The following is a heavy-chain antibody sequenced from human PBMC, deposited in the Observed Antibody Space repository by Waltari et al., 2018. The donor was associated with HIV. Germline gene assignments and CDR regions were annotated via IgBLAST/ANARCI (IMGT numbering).Heavy chain of an antibody. CDR3: AAGTGRSDFDY. CDR1: GFAFADAW. J-gene: IGHJ4*02. Sequence: EVQLVESGVGLVEPGGSLRLSCAAYGFAFADAWMNWVRQAPGKGLEWVARIKGKTDAGTRDFAAPVKGRFSISRNYLKNTVDLQMNNLKTEDTALYYCAAGTGRSDFDYWGQGTLVTVSS. V-gene: IGHV3-15*01. CDR2: IKGKTDAGTR. D-gene: IGHD7-27*01.